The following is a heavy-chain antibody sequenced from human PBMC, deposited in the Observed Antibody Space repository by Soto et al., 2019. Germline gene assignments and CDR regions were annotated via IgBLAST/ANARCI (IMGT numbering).Heavy chain of an antibody. Sequence: QLRLQESGPGLVKSSETLSLTCTVSGGSVRSSSYYWGWIRQPPGKGLEWIASMYYSGRTHNHPALKSRVTMSIDTYMNQFSLKMNSVTAADTAVYYCARHEGGAAADRPLDYWGQGTLVTVSS. CDR3: ARHEGGAAADRPLDY. CDR2: MYYSGRT. V-gene: IGHV4-39*01. J-gene: IGHJ4*02. CDR1: GGSVRSSSYY. D-gene: IGHD6-13*01.